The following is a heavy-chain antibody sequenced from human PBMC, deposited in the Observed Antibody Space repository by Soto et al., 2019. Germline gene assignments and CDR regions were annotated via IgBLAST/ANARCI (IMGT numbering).Heavy chain of an antibody. J-gene: IGHJ6*02. CDR2: ISAYNGNT. V-gene: IGHV1-18*01. D-gene: IGHD5-12*01. CDR3: ASDSRRGYSGYDNYYYGMDV. Sequence: ASVKVSCKASGYTFTSYGISWVRQAPGQGLEWMGWISAYNGNTNYAQKLQGRVTMTTDTSTSTAYMELRSLRSDDTAVYYCASDSRRGYSGYDNYYYGMDVWGQGTTVTVSS. CDR1: GYTFTSYG.